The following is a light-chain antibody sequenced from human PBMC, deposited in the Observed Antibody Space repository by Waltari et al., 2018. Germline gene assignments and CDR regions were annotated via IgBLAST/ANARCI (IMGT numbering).Light chain of an antibody. CDR3: SSYTSIIPPFL. J-gene: IGLJ1*01. CDR2: DVS. V-gene: IGLV2-14*01. CDR1: SSDLGGYRF. Sequence: QSALTQPASVSGSPGQSITISCTRSSSDLGGYRFVSWYQQHPGKAPKLLIYDVSHRPSGVSNRFSASKSGNTASLTISGLQPEDEADYYCSSYTSIIPPFLFGTGTKVTVL.